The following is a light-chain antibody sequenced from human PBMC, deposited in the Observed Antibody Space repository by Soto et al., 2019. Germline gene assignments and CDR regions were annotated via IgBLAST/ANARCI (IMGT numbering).Light chain of an antibody. Sequence: EIVLTQSPGTLSLSPGERATLSCRASQSVSSSYLAWYQQKPGQAPRLIIYGASSRATGIPDRFSGSVSGKDFSLTISRLETEDFAVYDCQQYGRSPTFGGGTKVEIK. CDR3: QQYGRSPT. J-gene: IGKJ4*01. CDR1: QSVSSSY. CDR2: GAS. V-gene: IGKV3-20*01.